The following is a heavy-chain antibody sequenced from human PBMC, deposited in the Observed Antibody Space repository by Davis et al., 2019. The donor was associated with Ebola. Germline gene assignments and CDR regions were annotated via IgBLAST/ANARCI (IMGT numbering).Heavy chain of an antibody. Sequence: PSETLSLTCTVSGGSISSYYWSWIRQPPGKGLEWIGYIYYSGSTNYNPSLKSRVTMSVDTSKNQFSLKLSSVTAADTAVYYCARVGCTGGVCYYWYFDLWGRGTLVTVSS. CDR2: IYYSGST. V-gene: IGHV4-59*12. CDR3: ARVGCTGGVCYYWYFDL. D-gene: IGHD2-8*02. CDR1: GGSISSYY. J-gene: IGHJ2*01.